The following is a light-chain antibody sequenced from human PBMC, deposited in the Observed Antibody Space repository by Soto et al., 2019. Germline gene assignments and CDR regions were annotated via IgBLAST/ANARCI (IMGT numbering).Light chain of an antibody. CDR1: QVISNY. CDR3: LQISTYPCT. V-gene: IGKV1-9*01. Sequence: DIQLTQSPTSLSASVGDRVTITCRASQVISNYLAWYQQKPGKVPKLLIFAAVTLQSGVPSRFSGSGSGTEFTLNINSLQPEDFATQYCLQISTYPCTFRAGTKVGIK. CDR2: AAV. J-gene: IGKJ4*01.